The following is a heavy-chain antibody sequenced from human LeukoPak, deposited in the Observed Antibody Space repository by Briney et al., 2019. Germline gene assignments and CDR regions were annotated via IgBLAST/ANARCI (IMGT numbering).Heavy chain of an antibody. CDR3: ARDPGYCTNGLCDY. J-gene: IGHJ4*02. Sequence: PSETLSLTCTVSGYSISSGYYWGWIRPPPGKGLEWIGSIYYSGSTYYNPSLKSRVTISVDTSKNQFSLKLSSVTAADTALYYCARDPGYCTNGLCDYWGQGTLVTVSS. CDR2: IYYSGST. V-gene: IGHV4-38-2*02. D-gene: IGHD2-8*01. CDR1: GYSISSGYY.